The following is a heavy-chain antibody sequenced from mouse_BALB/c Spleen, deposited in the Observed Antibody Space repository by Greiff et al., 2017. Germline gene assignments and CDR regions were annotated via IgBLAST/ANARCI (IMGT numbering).Heavy chain of an antibody. Sequence: EVQGVESGGGLVQPGGSLKLSCAASGFTFSSYGMSWVRQTPDKRLELVATINSNGGSTYYPDSVKGRFTISRDNAKNTLYLQMSSLKSEDTAMYYCAREGIYYGNYCWFAYWGQGTLVTVSA. CDR2: INSNGGST. CDR3: AREGIYYGNYCWFAY. J-gene: IGHJ3*01. CDR1: GFTFSSYG. D-gene: IGHD2-1*01. V-gene: IGHV5-6-3*01.